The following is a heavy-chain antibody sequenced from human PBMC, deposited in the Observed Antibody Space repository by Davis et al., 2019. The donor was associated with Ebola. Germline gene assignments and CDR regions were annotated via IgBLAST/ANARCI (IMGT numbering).Heavy chain of an antibody. CDR3: AKDTLNIWFDV. Sequence: GESLKVSCAASGFVFRSYVMSWVRRAPGKGLEWVSTHGTSGDTYYADSVKGRFTISRDNSKNTLHLQMNSLRVEDTAIYYCAKDTLNIWFDVWGQGTMVAVSS. D-gene: IGHD2-15*01. CDR1: GFVFRSYV. V-gene: IGHV3-23*01. J-gene: IGHJ3*01. CDR2: HGTSGDT.